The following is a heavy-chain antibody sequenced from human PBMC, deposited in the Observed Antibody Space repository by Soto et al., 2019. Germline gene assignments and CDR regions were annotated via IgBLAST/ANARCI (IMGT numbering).Heavy chain of an antibody. V-gene: IGHV4-30-2*06. J-gene: IGHJ4*02. D-gene: IGHD5-12*01. CDR2: TSRLDHP. CDR3: ARGAGYDPFDY. CDR1: AASRSYGGFS. Sequence: NPSETLSLTCTASAASRSYGGFSWSWIRQSPGKGVEWIGDTSRLDHPCFHPSFKSRVTLSIDRSRNQFYLNLSSMTAADRAVYYCARGAGYDPFDYWGQGVLVTVSS.